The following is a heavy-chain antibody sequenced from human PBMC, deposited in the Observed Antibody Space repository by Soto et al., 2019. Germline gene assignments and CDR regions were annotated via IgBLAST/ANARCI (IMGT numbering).Heavy chain of an antibody. CDR1: GGSFSGYY. V-gene: IGHV4-34*01. CDR2: INHSGST. Sequence: QVQLQQWGAGLLKPSETLSLTCAVYGGSFSGYYWSWIRQPPGKGLEWIGEINHSGSTNYNPSLKSRVTLSVDTAKSQFSLKLSAVTAADTAVYYCARRRSGYYTVVDYWGQGTLVTVSS. CDR3: ARRRSGYYTVVDY. D-gene: IGHD3-3*01. J-gene: IGHJ4*02.